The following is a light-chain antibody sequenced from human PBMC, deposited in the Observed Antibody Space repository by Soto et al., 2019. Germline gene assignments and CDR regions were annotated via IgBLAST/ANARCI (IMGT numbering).Light chain of an antibody. CDR1: SSDVGAGYD. CDR2: GIS. CDR3: QSYEGSMSSVV. Sequence: QSVLTQPPSASGSPGQTVTISCTGTSSDVGAGYDVSWYQQLPGTAPKLLIYGISNRPSGVPDRFSGSKSGNSASLAITGLQAEDEADYYCQSYEGSMSSVVFGAGTKVTVL. J-gene: IGLJ2*01. V-gene: IGLV1-40*01.